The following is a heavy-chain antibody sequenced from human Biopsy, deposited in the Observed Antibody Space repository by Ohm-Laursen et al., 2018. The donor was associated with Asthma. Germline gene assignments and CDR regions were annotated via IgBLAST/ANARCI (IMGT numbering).Heavy chain of an antibody. CDR3: ARDSYSSGLYDDFES. D-gene: IGHD6-19*01. CDR2: INGKSNSI. Sequence: SLRLSCTASGFTFSGYYMSWIRQAPGKGLEWISYINGKSNSIEYADSVKGRFTISRDNAKNSLYLQMNSLRAEDTAVYYCARDSYSSGLYDDFESWGRGTLVTVSS. CDR1: GFTFSGYY. V-gene: IGHV3-11*01. J-gene: IGHJ4*02.